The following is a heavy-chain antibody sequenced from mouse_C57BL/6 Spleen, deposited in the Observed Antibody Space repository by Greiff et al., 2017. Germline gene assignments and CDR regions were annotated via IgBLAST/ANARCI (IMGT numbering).Heavy chain of an antibody. CDR2: IYPGSGST. D-gene: IGHD2-3*01. V-gene: IGHV1-55*01. J-gene: IGHJ3*01. Sequence: QVQLQQPGAELVKPGASVKMSCKASGYTFTSYWITWVKQRPGQGLEWIGDIYPGSGSTNYNEKFKGKATLTVDTSSSTAYMQLSSLTSEDSAVYYCARENDYDGYPTWFAYWGQGTLVTDSA. CDR3: ARENDYDGYPTWFAY. CDR1: GYTFTSYW.